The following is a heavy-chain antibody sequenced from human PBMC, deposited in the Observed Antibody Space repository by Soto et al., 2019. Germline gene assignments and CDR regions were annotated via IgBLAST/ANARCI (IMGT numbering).Heavy chain of an antibody. CDR1: GGSISSSNW. Sequence: QVQLQESGPGLVKPSGTLSLTCAVSGGSISSSNWWSWVRQPPGKGMEWIGEIYHSGSTNYNPSLKSRVNISVDKSKNQFSLKLSSVTVADTAVYYCARVSGSDYYGMDVWGQGTTVTVSS. CDR3: ARVSGSDYYGMDV. V-gene: IGHV4-4*02. D-gene: IGHD1-26*01. CDR2: IYHSGST. J-gene: IGHJ6*02.